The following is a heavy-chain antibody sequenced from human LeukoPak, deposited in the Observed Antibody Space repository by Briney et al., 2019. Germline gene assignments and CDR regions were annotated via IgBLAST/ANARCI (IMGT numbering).Heavy chain of an antibody. CDR3: ARDHDYAFDY. D-gene: IGHD4-17*01. V-gene: IGHV3-48*01. J-gene: IGHJ4*02. CDR1: GFTFSSYS. Sequence: PGGSLGLSCAASGFTFSSYSMNWVRQAPGKGLEGVAYISRSGSSIYYADSVRGRFTISRDDAKNSLFLQMNSLRIEDMAVYYCARDHDYAFDYWGQGTLATVSS. CDR2: ISRSGSSI.